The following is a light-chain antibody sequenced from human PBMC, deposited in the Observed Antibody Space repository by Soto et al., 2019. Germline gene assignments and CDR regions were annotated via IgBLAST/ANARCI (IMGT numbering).Light chain of an antibody. CDR2: DVS. Sequence: DIQMTQAPSTLSASVGDRVTITCRASQSINAWLAWYQQKPGRAPKLLIYDVSTLDSGVPSRFSGSASGTEFTLTISSSESDDFATYYCQQYHRYSTFGQGTKVDIK. J-gene: IGKJ1*01. V-gene: IGKV1-5*01. CDR1: QSINAW. CDR3: QQYHRYST.